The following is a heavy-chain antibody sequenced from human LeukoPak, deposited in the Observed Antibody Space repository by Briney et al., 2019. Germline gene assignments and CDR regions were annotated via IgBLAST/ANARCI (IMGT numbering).Heavy chain of an antibody. V-gene: IGHV3-30*18. CDR3: AKFRDGYNLGAFDI. J-gene: IGHJ3*02. CDR2: ISYDGSNK. Sequence: PGRSLRLSCAASGFTFSSYGMHWVRQAPGKGLEWVAVISYDGSNKYYADSVKGRFTIPRDNSKNTLYLQMNSLRAEDTAVYYCAKFRDGYNLGAFDIWGQGTMVTVAS. D-gene: IGHD5-24*01. CDR1: GFTFSSYG.